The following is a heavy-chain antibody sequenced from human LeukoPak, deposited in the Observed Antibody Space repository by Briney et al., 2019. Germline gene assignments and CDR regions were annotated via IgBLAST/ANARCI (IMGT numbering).Heavy chain of an antibody. CDR2: IDHRGSA. J-gene: IGHJ4*02. CDR3: TSLFSASGTFDS. V-gene: IGHV4-34*01. CDR1: GASLSDYY. Sequence: SETLSLSCAVHGASLSDYYWTWIRQSPGKGLECIGAIDHRGSANYNPSLESQVTISLDTSKNQFSLNLASVTAADTAVYYCTSLFSASGTFDSWGQGTLVAVSS. D-gene: IGHD3-10*01.